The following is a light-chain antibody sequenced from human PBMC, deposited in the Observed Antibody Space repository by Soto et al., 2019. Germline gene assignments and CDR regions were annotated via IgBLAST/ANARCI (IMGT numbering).Light chain of an antibody. CDR3: QQYYSTPLT. Sequence: DIVMTQSPDSLAVSLGERATINCKSSQSVLYSSNNKNYLAWYQQKPGQPPKLPIYWASTRESGVPDRFSGSGSGTDFTLTISSLQAEDVAVYYCQQYYSTPLTFGGGIKVDIK. V-gene: IGKV4-1*01. J-gene: IGKJ4*01. CDR2: WAS. CDR1: QSVLYSSNNKNY.